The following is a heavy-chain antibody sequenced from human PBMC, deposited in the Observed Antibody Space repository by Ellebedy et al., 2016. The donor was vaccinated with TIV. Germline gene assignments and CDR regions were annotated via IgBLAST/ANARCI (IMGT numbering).Heavy chain of an antibody. CDR1: GFTFSSYG. Sequence: PGGSLRLSCAASGFTFSSYGMHWVSQAPGKGLEWVALISSDAYNTYYSDSVKGRFTISIDNSKTTLFLQRNSLRAEDTAVYYCAKDRHPNYSSWCYFDYWGQGTLVTVSP. D-gene: IGHD6-13*01. CDR2: ISSDAYNT. CDR3: AKDRHPNYSSWCYFDY. J-gene: IGHJ4*02. V-gene: IGHV3-30*18.